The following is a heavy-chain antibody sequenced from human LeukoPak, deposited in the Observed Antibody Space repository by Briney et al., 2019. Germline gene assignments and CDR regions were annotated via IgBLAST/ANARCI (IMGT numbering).Heavy chain of an antibody. V-gene: IGHV4-39*01. J-gene: IGHJ4*02. CDR2: IYYSGST. Sequence: PSETLSFICTVSGGSISSSSYYWGWIRQPPGKGVEWIGSIYYSGSTYYNPSLKSRVTISVDTSKNQISLKLSSVTAADTVVYYCARLAIFGVVKGDYWGQGTLVTVSS. CDR3: ARLAIFGVVKGDY. CDR1: GGSISSSSYY. D-gene: IGHD3-3*01.